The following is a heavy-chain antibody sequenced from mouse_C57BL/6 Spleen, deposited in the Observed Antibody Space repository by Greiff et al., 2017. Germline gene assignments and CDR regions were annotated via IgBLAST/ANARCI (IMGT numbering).Heavy chain of an antibody. J-gene: IGHJ3*01. D-gene: IGHD1-1*01. CDR2: IYPRSGNT. CDR1: GYTFTSYG. Sequence: QVQLQQSGAELARPGASVKLSCTASGYTFTSYGISWVKQRTGQGLEWIGEIYPRSGNTYYNEKFKGKATLTADKSSSTAYMELRSLTSEDSAVYCCAREGNITAVVAPRFAYWGQGTLVTVSA. CDR3: AREGNITAVVAPRFAY. V-gene: IGHV1-81*01.